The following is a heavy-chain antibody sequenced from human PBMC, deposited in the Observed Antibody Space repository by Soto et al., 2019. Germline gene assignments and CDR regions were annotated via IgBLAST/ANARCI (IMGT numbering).Heavy chain of an antibody. CDR2: IYSDGSST. Sequence: EVHLVESGGGLVQPGGSLRVSCAASGFPFSNYWMDWVRQTPGKGLVWVARIYSDGSSTRYADSVKGRFTISRDNAKSTLSLQMNSLRVEDTAVYYCAREWRHWVEETYYYYMDVWGKGTPVTVSS. CDR3: AREWRHWVEETYYYYMDV. V-gene: IGHV3-74*01. D-gene: IGHD3-16*01. J-gene: IGHJ6*03. CDR1: GFPFSNYW.